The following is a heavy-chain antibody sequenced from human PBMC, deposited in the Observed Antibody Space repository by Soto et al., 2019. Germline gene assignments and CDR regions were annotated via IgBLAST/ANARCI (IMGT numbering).Heavy chain of an antibody. CDR1: GGTFSSYT. D-gene: IGHD3-22*01. CDR2: IIPILGIA. J-gene: IGHJ4*02. CDR3: ARVRTMRVVVGDYFEY. Sequence: SVKVSCKASGGTFSSYTISWVRQAPGQGLEWMGRIIPILGIANYAQKFQGRVTITADKSTSTAYMELSSLRSEDTAVYYCARVRTMRVVVGDYFEYWGQRTLVTVSS. V-gene: IGHV1-69*02.